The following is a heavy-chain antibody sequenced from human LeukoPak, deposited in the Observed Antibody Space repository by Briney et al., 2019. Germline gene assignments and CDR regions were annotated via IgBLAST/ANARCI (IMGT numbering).Heavy chain of an antibody. CDR2: ISYDGSNK. Sequence: GGSLRLSCAASGFTFSSYAMHWVRQAPGKGLEWVAVISYDGSNKYYADSVKGRFTISRDNSKNTLYLQMNSLRAEDTAVYYCARDPALKWELPYYWGQGTLVTVSS. CDR1: GFTFSSYA. CDR3: ARDPALKWELPYY. D-gene: IGHD1-26*01. V-gene: IGHV3-30-3*01. J-gene: IGHJ4*02.